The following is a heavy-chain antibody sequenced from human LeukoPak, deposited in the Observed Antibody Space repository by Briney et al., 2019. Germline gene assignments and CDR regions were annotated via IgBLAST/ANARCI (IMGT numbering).Heavy chain of an antibody. V-gene: IGHV7-4-1*02. J-gene: IGHJ4*02. D-gene: IGHD3-10*01. Sequence: ASVKVSCKASGYTLTKYAMNWLRQAPGQRPEWMGWISTGTGNPTYAQGFTGRFVFSLDTSVSTAYLEITSLKAEDTAVYYCTRDFYNSGSSLLDYWGQGTLVTVSS. CDR3: TRDFYNSGSSLLDY. CDR1: GYTLTKYA. CDR2: ISTGTGNP.